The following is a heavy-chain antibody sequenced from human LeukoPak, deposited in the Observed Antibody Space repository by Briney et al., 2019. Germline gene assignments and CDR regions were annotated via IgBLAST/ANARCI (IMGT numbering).Heavy chain of an antibody. Sequence: GGSLRLSCAASGFTFSSYAMSWARQAPGKGLEWVSAISGSGGSTYYADSVKGRFTISRDNSKNTLYLQMNSLRAEDTAVYYCAKHIWGTYYFDYWGQGTLVTVSS. D-gene: IGHD7-27*01. V-gene: IGHV3-23*01. CDR3: AKHIWGTYYFDY. CDR1: GFTFSSYA. CDR2: ISGSGGST. J-gene: IGHJ4*02.